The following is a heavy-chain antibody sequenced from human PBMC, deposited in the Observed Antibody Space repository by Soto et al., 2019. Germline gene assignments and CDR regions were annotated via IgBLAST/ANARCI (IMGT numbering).Heavy chain of an antibody. CDR1: GGSSSGHS. CDR2: INHSGRV. Sequence: PSETLSLTCAVYGGSSSGHSWTWIRQSPGKGLEWIGGINHSGRVNYSPSLKSRVTISLDTSKNQFSLTLSAVTAADTAMYYCSTRAYDTNGYYRFDPWGQGTLVTVSS. V-gene: IGHV4-34*01. CDR3: STRAYDTNGYYRFDP. D-gene: IGHD3-22*01. J-gene: IGHJ5*01.